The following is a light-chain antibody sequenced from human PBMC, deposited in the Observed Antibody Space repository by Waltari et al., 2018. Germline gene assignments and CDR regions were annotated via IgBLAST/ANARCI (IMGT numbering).Light chain of an antibody. J-gene: IGLJ2*01. CDR2: GKY. V-gene: IGLV3-19*01. Sequence: SSELTQAPAVSAALGQTVRITCQGDSLRRHNASWYQQKPGQAPVLVIYGKYNRPSGIPDRFSCSSSRNTPSLTITGAQAEDEADYYWNSRDSSGKHPVVFGGGTKLPVL. CDR1: SLRRHN. CDR3: NSRDSSGKHPVV.